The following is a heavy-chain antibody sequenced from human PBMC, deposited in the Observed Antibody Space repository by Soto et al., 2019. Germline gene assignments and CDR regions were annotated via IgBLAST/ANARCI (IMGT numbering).Heavy chain of an antibody. Sequence: QITLKESGPTRVKPTQTLTLACTFSGFSLSSSGVGVGWIRQPPGKALEQLALIYWDDDKRYSPSLKSRLTITKHTSKNQVVLTMTNMDPGDTATYYCAHRAGLQGNWDGGYFDFWGQGALVTVSS. V-gene: IGHV2-5*02. CDR3: AHRAGLQGNWDGGYFDF. CDR1: GFSLSSSGVG. J-gene: IGHJ4*02. D-gene: IGHD1-1*01. CDR2: IYWDDDK.